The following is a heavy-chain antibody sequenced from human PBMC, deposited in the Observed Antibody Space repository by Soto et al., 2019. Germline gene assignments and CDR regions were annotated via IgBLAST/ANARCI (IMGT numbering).Heavy chain of an antibody. CDR2: INHSGST. J-gene: IGHJ5*02. V-gene: IGHV4-34*01. CDR3: ARLVRWFDP. CDR1: GGSFSGYY. Sequence: SETLSLTCAVYGGSFSGYYWSWIRQPPGKGLEWIGEINHSGSTNYNPSLKSRVTISVDTSKNQFSLKLSSVTAADTAVYYCARLVRWFDPWGQGTLVTVSS. D-gene: IGHD1-26*01.